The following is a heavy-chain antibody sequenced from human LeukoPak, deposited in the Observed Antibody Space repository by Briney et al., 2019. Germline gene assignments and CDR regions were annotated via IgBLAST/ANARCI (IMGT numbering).Heavy chain of an antibody. Sequence: ASVRLSCAVSGYTLTEFSMHWVRQAPGKGLEWVGGFDPEDGETIYAQKFQGRVTMTEDTSTDTAYMELSSLRSEDTAVYYCATDLNQQLVLHWGQGTLVTVSS. J-gene: IGHJ4*02. V-gene: IGHV1-24*01. CDR2: FDPEDGET. CDR3: ATDLNQQLVLH. D-gene: IGHD6-13*01. CDR1: GYTLTEFS.